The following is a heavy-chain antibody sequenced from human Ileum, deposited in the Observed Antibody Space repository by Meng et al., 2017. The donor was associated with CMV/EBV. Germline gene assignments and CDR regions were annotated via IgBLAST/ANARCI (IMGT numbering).Heavy chain of an antibody. CDR2: RYYSETA. J-gene: IGHJ5*02. V-gene: IGHV4-59*01. Sequence: GSLRLSCTVSGDSITRYYVNWIRQPPGKGLEWIGYRYYSETAYYSHSLRGRVIISADTAKNHFSLSLTSVTAADTAVYFCATTVHPVAYLNYFDPWGQGNLVNGAS. CDR1: GDSITRYY. D-gene: IGHD4-11*01. CDR3: ATTVHPVAYLNYFDP.